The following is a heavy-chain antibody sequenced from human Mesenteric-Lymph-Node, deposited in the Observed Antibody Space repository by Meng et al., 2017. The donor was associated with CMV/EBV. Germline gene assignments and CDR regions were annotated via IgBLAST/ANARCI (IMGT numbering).Heavy chain of an antibody. Sequence: GESLKISCAASGFTFSSYAMSWVRQAPGKGLEWVSAISGSGGSTYYADSVKGRFTISKDNSKNTVYLQMNSLRAEDTAVYYCAKGGRRSGYLVVDEYYFDYWGQGTLVTVSS. J-gene: IGHJ4*02. CDR2: ISGSGGST. V-gene: IGHV3-23*01. CDR1: GFTFSSYA. CDR3: AKGGRRSGYLVVDEYYFDY. D-gene: IGHD3-3*01.